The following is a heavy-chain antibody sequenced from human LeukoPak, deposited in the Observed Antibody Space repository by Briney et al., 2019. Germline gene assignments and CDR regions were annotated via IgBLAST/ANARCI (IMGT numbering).Heavy chain of an antibody. CDR2: IIPIFGTA. CDR1: GGTFSSYA. CDR3: ARHVSPAAPTYFDY. J-gene: IGHJ4*02. V-gene: IGHV1-69*01. D-gene: IGHD2-2*01. Sequence: SVKVSCKASGGTFSSYAISWVRQAPGQGLEWMGGIIPIFGTANYAQKFQGRVTITADESTSTAYMELSSLRSEDTAVYYCARHVSPAAPTYFDYWGQGTLVTVSS.